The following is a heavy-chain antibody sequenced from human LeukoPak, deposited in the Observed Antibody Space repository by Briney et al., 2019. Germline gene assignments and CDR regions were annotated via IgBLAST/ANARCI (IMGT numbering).Heavy chain of an antibody. CDR2: ISYDGSNK. D-gene: IGHD1-14*01. V-gene: IGHV3-30*03. J-gene: IGHJ4*02. CDR1: GFTFSKYV. Sequence: GGSLRLSCAASGFTFSKYVMHWVRQAPGKGLEWVATISYDGSNKYYADSVKGRFTISRDNSKNTLYLQMSSLKGEDTAVYYCARNWYPLDYWGQGTLVTVSS. CDR3: ARNWYPLDY.